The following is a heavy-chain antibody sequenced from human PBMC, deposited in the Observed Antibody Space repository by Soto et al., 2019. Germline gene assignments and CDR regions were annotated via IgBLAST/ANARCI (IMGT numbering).Heavy chain of an antibody. CDR1: GGSINSYY. CDR3: ARGYSSNWFRVDY. V-gene: IGHV4-59*01. J-gene: IGHJ4*02. D-gene: IGHD6-13*01. Sequence: PSETLSPTCTVSGGSINSYYWSWIRQPPGEGLEWIGHVYSSGSTDYNPSLRSRLTISVDTSKNQFSLNLNSVTAADTALYYCARGYSSNWFRVDYWGQGILVTVSS. CDR2: VYSSGST.